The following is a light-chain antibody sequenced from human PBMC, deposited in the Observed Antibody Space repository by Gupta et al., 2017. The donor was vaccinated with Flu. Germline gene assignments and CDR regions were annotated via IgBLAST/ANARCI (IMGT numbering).Light chain of an antibody. Sequence: QSALTQPPSASGTLGPRVTLSCSASSSNIGRYTVDWYQQLPGTAPKLLIYDFSERPSGVPDRFSGSKSGTSASLAISGLQSEDEGDYYCAVWDDSPSGHYVFGPGTTVTVL. V-gene: IGLV1-44*01. CDR2: DFS. CDR3: AVWDDSPSGHYV. CDR1: SSNIGRYT. J-gene: IGLJ1*01.